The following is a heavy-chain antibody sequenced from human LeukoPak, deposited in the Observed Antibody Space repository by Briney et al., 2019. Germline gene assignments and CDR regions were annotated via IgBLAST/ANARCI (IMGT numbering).Heavy chain of an antibody. CDR2: FYYSGST. CDR3: ARVGPSRGATHFDY. D-gene: IGHD1-26*01. V-gene: IGHV4-61*05. J-gene: IGHJ4*02. Sequence: SETLSLTCIVSGGSISRSNYYWSWIRQPPGKGLEWIGFFYYSGSTNYNPSLKSRVTISVDRSKNQFSLKLSSVTAADTAVYYCARVGPSRGATHFDYWGQGTLVTVSS. CDR1: GGSISRSNYY.